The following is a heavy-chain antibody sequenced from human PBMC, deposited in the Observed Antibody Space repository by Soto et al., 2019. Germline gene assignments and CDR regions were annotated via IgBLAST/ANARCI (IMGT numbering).Heavy chain of an antibody. D-gene: IGHD3-22*01. CDR2: ISGSGGST. Sequence: GGSLRLSCAASGFTFSSYAMSWVRQAPGKGLEWVSAISGSGGSTDYAEPVKGRFAISRDDSNNMVYLQMNSLKIEDTAVYYCTTDSYSTIIIVRFDYWGHGTLVTVSS. J-gene: IGHJ4*01. CDR3: TTDSYSTIIIVRFDY. V-gene: IGHV3-23*01. CDR1: GFTFSSYA.